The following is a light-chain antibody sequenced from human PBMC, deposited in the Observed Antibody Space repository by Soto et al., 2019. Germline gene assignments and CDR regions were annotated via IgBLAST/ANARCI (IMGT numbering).Light chain of an antibody. J-gene: IGKJ5*01. CDR3: KQSFSTPIT. CDR2: GSS. Sequence: DIQMTQSPSSLSASVGDRVIITCRASQTINKNLNWYQQRPGKAPNLLIYGSSGLQSGFPSRFSGSGYGTDFTLTISSLQPEDFATYYCKQSFSTPITFGQGTRLEIK. V-gene: IGKV1-39*01. CDR1: QTINKN.